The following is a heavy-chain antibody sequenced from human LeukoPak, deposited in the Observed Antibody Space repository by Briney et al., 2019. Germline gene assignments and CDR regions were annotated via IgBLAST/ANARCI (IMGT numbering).Heavy chain of an antibody. J-gene: IGHJ3*02. V-gene: IGHV5-51*01. D-gene: IGHD6-13*01. CDR3: ARQRGPDVAAPADDAFDI. CDR1: GYSFTSYW. CDR2: IYPGDSDT. Sequence: GESLKISCKGSGYSFTSYWIGWVRQMPGKGLEWMGIIYPGDSDTRYSPSFQGQVTISADKSISTAYLQWSSLKASDTAIYYCARQRGPDVAAPADDAFDIWGQGTMVTVSS.